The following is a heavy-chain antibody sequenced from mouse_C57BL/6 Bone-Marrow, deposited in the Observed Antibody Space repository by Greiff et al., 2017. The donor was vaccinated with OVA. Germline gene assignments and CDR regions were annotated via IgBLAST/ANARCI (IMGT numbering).Heavy chain of an antibody. CDR3: ASELGDAMDY. CDR2: ISSGGSYT. V-gene: IGHV5-6*01. Sequence: EVQLVESGGDLVKPGGSLKLSCAASGFTFSSYGMSWVRQTPDKRLEWVATISSGGSYTYYPDSVQGRFTISRDNAKNTLYLQMSSLKSEDTAMYYCASELGDAMDYWGQGTSVTVSS. J-gene: IGHJ4*01. D-gene: IGHD4-1*01. CDR1: GFTFSSYG.